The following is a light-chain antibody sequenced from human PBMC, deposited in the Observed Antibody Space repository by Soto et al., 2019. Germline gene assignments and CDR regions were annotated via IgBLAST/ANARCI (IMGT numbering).Light chain of an antibody. Sequence: EIVLTQSPGTLSLSPGERATLSCRASQSVSSSYLAWYQQKPGQAPRLLIYGASSRATGIPDRFSGRGSGTDFPLTISRLEPEDFAVYYCKQYGSSWTFGQGTKVEIK. CDR3: KQYGSSWT. CDR1: QSVSSSY. CDR2: GAS. J-gene: IGKJ1*01. V-gene: IGKV3-20*01.